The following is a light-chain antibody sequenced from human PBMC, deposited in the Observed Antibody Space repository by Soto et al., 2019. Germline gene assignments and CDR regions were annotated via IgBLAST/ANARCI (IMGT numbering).Light chain of an antibody. V-gene: IGKV1-5*03. J-gene: IGKJ1*01. Sequence: DIQMTQSPSTLSGSVGDRVTIIFRASQTISSWLAWYQQKPGKAPKLLIYKASTLKSGVPSRFSGSGSGTEFTLTISSLQPDDFATYYCQHYNSYSEAFGQGTKVDIK. CDR3: QHYNSYSEA. CDR1: QTISSW. CDR2: KAS.